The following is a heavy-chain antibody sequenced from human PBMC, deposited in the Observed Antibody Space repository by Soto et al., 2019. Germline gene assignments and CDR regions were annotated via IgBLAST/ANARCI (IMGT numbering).Heavy chain of an antibody. CDR3: ARGLLGGKSGGWFDH. D-gene: IGHD2-15*01. J-gene: IGHJ5*02. Sequence: ASVKVSCKASGYTFTSYGISWVRQAPGQGLEWMGWISAYNGNTNYAQKLQGRVTMTTDTSTSTAYMELRSLRSDDTAVYYCARGLLGGKSGGWFDHWGQRTLVTVSS. CDR1: GYTFTSYG. V-gene: IGHV1-18*04. CDR2: ISAYNGNT.